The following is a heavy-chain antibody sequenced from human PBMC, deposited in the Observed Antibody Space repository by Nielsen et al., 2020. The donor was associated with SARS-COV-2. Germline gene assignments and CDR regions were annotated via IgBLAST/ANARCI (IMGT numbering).Heavy chain of an antibody. CDR2: IYYSGST. CDR1: GGSISSSSYY. V-gene: IGHV4-39*01. Sequence: SETLSLTCTVSGGSISSSSYYWGWIRQPPGKGLEWIGSIYYSGSTYYNPSLKSRVTISVDTSKNQFSLKLSSVTAADTAVYYCARHLTSFSYSSSWYGGGYYYYGMDVCGQGTTVTVSS. J-gene: IGHJ6*02. D-gene: IGHD6-13*01. CDR3: ARHLTSFSYSSSWYGGGYYYYGMDV.